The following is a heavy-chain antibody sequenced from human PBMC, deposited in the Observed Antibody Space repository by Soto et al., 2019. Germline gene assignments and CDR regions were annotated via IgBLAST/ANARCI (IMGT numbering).Heavy chain of an antibody. CDR3: AVYGYGVSAAAY. D-gene: IGHD4-17*01. V-gene: IGHV3-7*03. J-gene: IGHJ4*02. Sequence: GSLRLSCSGSGLTFRNYCLSLVLQAPGKGLEWVANINQDGSERYYVDSVRGRFTISRDNVENSLYLQLNSLRPEDTAVYYCAVYGYGVSAAAYWGQGTLVTVSS. CDR2: INQDGSER. CDR1: GLTFRNYC.